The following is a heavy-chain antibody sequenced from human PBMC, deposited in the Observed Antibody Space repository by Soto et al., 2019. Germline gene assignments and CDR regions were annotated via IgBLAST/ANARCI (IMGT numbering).Heavy chain of an antibody. D-gene: IGHD4-4*01. J-gene: IGHJ6*03. V-gene: IGHV4-59*01. Sequence: SETLSLTCSVSGGSISSYYWSWIRQPPGKGLEWIGYIYYSGSTNYNPSLKSRVTISVDTSKNQFSLKLSSVTAADTAVYYCAREVATVTPGYYYYYMDVWGKGTTVTV. CDR1: GGSISSYY. CDR3: AREVATVTPGYYYYYMDV. CDR2: IYYSGST.